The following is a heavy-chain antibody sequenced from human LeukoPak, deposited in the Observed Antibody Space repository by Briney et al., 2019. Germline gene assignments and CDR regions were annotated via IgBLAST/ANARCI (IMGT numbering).Heavy chain of an antibody. CDR2: IYYSGST. D-gene: IGHD6-13*01. CDR1: GGSISSSSYY. CDR3: ARGDSAYSSSWYLNWFDP. V-gene: IGHV4-39*07. J-gene: IGHJ5*02. Sequence: PSETLSLTCTVSGGSISSSSYYWGWIRQPPGKGLEWIGSIYYSGSTYYNPSLKSRVTISVDTSKNQFSLKLSSVTAADTAVYYCARGDSAYSSSWYLNWFDPWGQGTLVTVPS.